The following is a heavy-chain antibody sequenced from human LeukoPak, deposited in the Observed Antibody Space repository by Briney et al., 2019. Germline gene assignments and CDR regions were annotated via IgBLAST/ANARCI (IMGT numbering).Heavy chain of an antibody. CDR1: GFTFTSSA. J-gene: IGHJ4*02. Sequence: SEKVSCKASGFTFTSSAMQWVRQARGQRLEWIGWIVVGSGNTNYAQKFQERVTITRDMSTSTAYMELSSLRSEDTAVYYCAADGYYDSSGYFIFDYWGQGTLVTVSS. CDR3: AADGYYDSSGYFIFDY. D-gene: IGHD3-22*01. V-gene: IGHV1-58*02. CDR2: IVVGSGNT.